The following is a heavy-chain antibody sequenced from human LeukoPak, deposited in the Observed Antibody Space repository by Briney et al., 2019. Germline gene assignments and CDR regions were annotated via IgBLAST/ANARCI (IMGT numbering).Heavy chain of an antibody. J-gene: IGHJ4*02. D-gene: IGHD3-10*01. CDR2: FDHESSKT. V-gene: IGHV1-24*01. CDR3: AICWVRRGIILFDY. CDR1: EYRLNEVS. Sequence: ASVKVSCKVNEYRLNEVSLHWVRQAPGKGLEWMGGFDHESSKTLYAQTLHDRVTMTEDTSTDTAYLELSSLRVEDTAVYYCAICWVRRGIILFDYWGQGTLVTVSS.